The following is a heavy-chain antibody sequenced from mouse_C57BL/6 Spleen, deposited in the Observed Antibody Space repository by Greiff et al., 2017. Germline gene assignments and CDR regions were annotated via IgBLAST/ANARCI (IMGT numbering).Heavy chain of an antibody. Sequence: EVKLVESGGGLVKPGGSLKLSCAASGFTFSSYAMSWVRQTPEKRLEWVATISDGGSYTYYPDNVKGRFTISRDNAKNNLYLHMSHLKSEDTAMYYCARDSLYYFDYWGQGTTLTVSS. CDR2: ISDGGSYT. CDR3: ARDSLYYFDY. J-gene: IGHJ2*01. CDR1: GFTFSSYA. V-gene: IGHV5-4*01.